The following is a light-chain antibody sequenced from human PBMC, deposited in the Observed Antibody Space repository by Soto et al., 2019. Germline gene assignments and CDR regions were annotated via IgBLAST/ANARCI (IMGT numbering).Light chain of an antibody. J-gene: IGKJ2*01. CDR1: QSIGTY. V-gene: IGKV3-11*01. CDR2: DAS. Sequence: EIVLTQSPVSLSLSPGETATLSCKTSQSIGTYLAWYQQRPGQAPRLLISDASNRANGVPARFSGGGSGTDFSLTISSLEPQDFALYYCQQRSTWPNTFGQGTKLEIK. CDR3: QQRSTWPNT.